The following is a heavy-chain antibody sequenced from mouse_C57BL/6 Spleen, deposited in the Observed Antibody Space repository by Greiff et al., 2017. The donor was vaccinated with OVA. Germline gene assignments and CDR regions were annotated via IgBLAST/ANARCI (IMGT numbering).Heavy chain of an antibody. J-gene: IGHJ4*01. CDR1: GFTFSDYG. Sequence: EVKVVESGGGLVKPGGSLKLSCAASGFTFSDYGMHWVRQAPEKGLEWVAYISSGSSTIYYADTVKGRFTISRDNAKNTLFLQMTSLRSEDTAMYYCARGDYDGMDYWGQGTSVTVSS. CDR2: ISSGSSTI. D-gene: IGHD2-4*01. CDR3: ARGDYDGMDY. V-gene: IGHV5-17*01.